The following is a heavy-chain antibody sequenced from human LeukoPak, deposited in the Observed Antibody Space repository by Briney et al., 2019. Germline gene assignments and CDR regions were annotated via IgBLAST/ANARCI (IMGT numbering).Heavy chain of an antibody. V-gene: IGHV3-7*01. CDR3: AELGITMIGGV. J-gene: IGHJ6*04. D-gene: IGHD3-10*02. Sequence: GRSLTLSCAASGFTFSSYWMSWVRQAPGKGLEWVANIKQEGSEKYYVDSVKGRFTISRDNAKHSLYPQMNSLRAEDTSVYYCAELGITMIGGVWGKGTTVTISS. CDR1: GFTFSSYW. CDR2: IKQEGSEK.